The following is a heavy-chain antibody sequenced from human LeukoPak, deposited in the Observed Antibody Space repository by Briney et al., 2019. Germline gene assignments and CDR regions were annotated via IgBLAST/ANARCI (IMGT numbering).Heavy chain of an antibody. V-gene: IGHV4-34*01. CDR2: INHSGST. CDR3: ARGRLGLLWSGYYTD. D-gene: IGHD3-3*01. J-gene: IGHJ4*02. Sequence: PSETLSLTCAVYGGSFSGYYWSWIRQPPGKGLEWIGEINHSGSTNYNPSLKSRVTISVDTSKNQFSLKLSSVTAADTAVYYCARGRLGLLWSGYYTDWGQGTLVTVSS. CDR1: GGSFSGYY.